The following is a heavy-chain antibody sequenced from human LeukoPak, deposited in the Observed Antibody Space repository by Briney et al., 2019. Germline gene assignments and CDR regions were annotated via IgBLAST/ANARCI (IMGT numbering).Heavy chain of an antibody. CDR3: AKGSYWSSTSLDY. J-gene: IGHJ4*02. CDR1: GFTFSSYG. Sequence: PGGSLRLSCAASGFTFSSYGMHWVRQAPGKGLEWVAFIRYDGSNKYYADSVKGRFTISRDNSKNTLYLQMNSLRAEDTAVYYCAKGSYWSSTSLDYWGQGTLVTVSS. D-gene: IGHD2-2*01. CDR2: IRYDGSNK. V-gene: IGHV3-30*02.